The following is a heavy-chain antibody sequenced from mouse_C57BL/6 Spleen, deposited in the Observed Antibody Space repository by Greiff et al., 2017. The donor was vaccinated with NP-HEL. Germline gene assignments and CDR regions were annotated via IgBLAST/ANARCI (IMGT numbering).Heavy chain of an antibody. CDR2: IDPETGGT. Sequence: QVQLKQSGAELVRPGASVTLSCKASGYTFTDYEMHWVKQTPVHGLEWIGAIDPETGGTAYNQKFKGKAILTADKSSSTAYMELRSLTSEDSAVYYCTRGDGSSYVKGGYWYFDVWGTGTTVTVSS. CDR3: TRGDGSSYVKGGYWYFDV. CDR1: GYTFTDYE. J-gene: IGHJ1*03. V-gene: IGHV1-15*01. D-gene: IGHD1-1*01.